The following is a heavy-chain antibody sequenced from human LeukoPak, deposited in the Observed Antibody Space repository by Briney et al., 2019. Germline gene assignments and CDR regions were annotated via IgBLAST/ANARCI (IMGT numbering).Heavy chain of an antibody. CDR1: GFTVSSNY. D-gene: IGHD1-26*01. V-gene: IGHV3-53*01. CDR2: IYSGGST. J-gene: IGHJ5*02. CDR3: ARVMDSEWELSSWFDP. Sequence: GGSLRLSCAASGFTVSSNYMSWVRQAPGKGLEWVSVIYSGGSTYYADSVKGRFTISRDNSKNTLYLQMNSLRAEDTAVYYCARVMDSEWELSSWFDPWGREPWSPSPQ.